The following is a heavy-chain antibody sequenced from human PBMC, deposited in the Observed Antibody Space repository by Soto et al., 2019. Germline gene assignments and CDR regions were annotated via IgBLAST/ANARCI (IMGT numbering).Heavy chain of an antibody. D-gene: IGHD3-9*01. CDR1: GFTFDTNG. CDR3: ANVPRDLPWLLELDYFDY. CDR2: ISAGGGTT. V-gene: IGHV3-23*01. Sequence: ESLRLSCAASGFTFDTNGMPWVRQVPGKGLEWVSAISAGGGTTYYADPVKGRFTISRDNSKNMLYLQMKRLRVEDTDVYYCANVPRDLPWLLELDYFDYRCQG. J-gene: IGHJ4*02.